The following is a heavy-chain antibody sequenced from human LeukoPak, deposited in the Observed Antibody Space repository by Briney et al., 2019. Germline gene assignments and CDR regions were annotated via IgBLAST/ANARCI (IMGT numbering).Heavy chain of an antibody. CDR3: AKDLSGRKGPFDY. D-gene: IGHD3-10*01. J-gene: IGHJ4*02. V-gene: IGHV3-30*18. Sequence: GRSLRLSCAASGFTFSSYGMHWVRQAPGKGLEWVAVISPDGSNAHYADSVKGRFTMSRDNSKNTLFVQMNSLRAEDTAVYYCAKDLSGRKGPFDYWGQGTLVTVSS. CDR2: ISPDGSNA. CDR1: GFTFSSYG.